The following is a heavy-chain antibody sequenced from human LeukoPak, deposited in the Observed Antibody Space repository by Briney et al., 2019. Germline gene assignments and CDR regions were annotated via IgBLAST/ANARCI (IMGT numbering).Heavy chain of an antibody. Sequence: PGGSLRLSCAVSGFTFSSYAMSWVRQAPGKGLEWVSGIVGSGGSTYSADSVKGRFTISRDNSKNTLYLQMNSLRVEDTAVYYCTKVHSSGWVFDYWGQGTLVTVSS. V-gene: IGHV3-23*01. J-gene: IGHJ4*02. D-gene: IGHD6-19*01. CDR2: IVGSGGST. CDR1: GFTFSSYA. CDR3: TKVHSSGWVFDY.